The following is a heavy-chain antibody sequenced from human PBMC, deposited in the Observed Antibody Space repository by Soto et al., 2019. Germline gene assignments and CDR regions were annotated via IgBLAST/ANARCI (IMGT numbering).Heavy chain of an antibody. CDR1: GFTFSSYG. CDR2: IWYDGSNK. D-gene: IGHD3-22*01. V-gene: IGHV3-30*19. J-gene: IGHJ3*02. CDR3: ARDDFGRDSSGYYFFQCAFDI. Sequence: GGSLRLSCAASGFTFSSYGMHWVRQAPGKGLEWVAVIWYDGSNKYYADSVKGRFTISRDNSKNTLYLQMNSLRAEDTAVYYCARDDFGRDSSGYYFFQCAFDIWGQATMVTVSS.